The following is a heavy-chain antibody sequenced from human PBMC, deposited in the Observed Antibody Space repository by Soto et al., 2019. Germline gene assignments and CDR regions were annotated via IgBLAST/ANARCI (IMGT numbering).Heavy chain of an antibody. J-gene: IGHJ4*02. CDR1: GFTFSSFG. CDR2: ISHDGGNR. V-gene: IGHV3-30*18. CDR3: AKDRRDGYFDS. Sequence: GGSLRLSCVASGFTFSSFGMYWVRQAPGKGLECVAYISHDGGNRYSADSVKGRFTIFRDNSKNTLYLQMNSLGTEDAAVYYCAKDRRDGYFDSWGQGTLVTVSS.